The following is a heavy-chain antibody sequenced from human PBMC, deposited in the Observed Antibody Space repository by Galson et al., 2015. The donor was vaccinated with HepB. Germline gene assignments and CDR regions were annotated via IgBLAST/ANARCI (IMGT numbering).Heavy chain of an antibody. CDR2: ISGSGGST. Sequence: SLRLSCAASGFTFSSYAMSWVRQAPGKGLEWVSAISGSGGSTYYADSVKGRFTISRDNSKNTLYLQMNSLRAEDTAVYYCAKGHFGVVVPAASDNWFDPWGQGTLVTVSS. CDR1: GFTFSSYA. J-gene: IGHJ5*02. CDR3: AKGHFGVVVPAASDNWFDP. V-gene: IGHV3-23*01. D-gene: IGHD2-2*01.